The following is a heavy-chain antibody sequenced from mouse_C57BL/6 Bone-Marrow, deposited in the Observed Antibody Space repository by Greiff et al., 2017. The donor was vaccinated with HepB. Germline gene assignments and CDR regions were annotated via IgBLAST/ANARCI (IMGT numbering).Heavy chain of an antibody. CDR3: ARPKGNYLYAMDY. CDR2: INPNNGGT. CDR1: GYTFTDYN. D-gene: IGHD2-1*01. V-gene: IGHV1-18*01. Sequence: VQLKESGPELVKPGASVKIPCKASGYTFTDYNMDWVKQSHGKSLEWIGDINPNNGGTIYNQKFKGKATLTVDKSSSTAYMELRSLTSEDTAVYYCARPKGNYLYAMDYWGQGTSVTVSS. J-gene: IGHJ4*01.